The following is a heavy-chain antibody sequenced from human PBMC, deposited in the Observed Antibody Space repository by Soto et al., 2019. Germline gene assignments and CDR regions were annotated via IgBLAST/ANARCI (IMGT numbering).Heavy chain of an antibody. CDR3: AKEGVYYDSSGYYAYYFDY. V-gene: IGHV3-30*18. CDR1: GFTFSSYG. Sequence: QVQLVESGGGVVQPGRSLRLSCAASGFTFSSYGMHWVRQAPGKGLEWVAVISYDGSNKYYADSVKGRFTISRDNSKNTLYLQMNSLRAEDTAVYYCAKEGVYYDSSGYYAYYFDYWGQGTLVTVSS. J-gene: IGHJ4*02. CDR2: ISYDGSNK. D-gene: IGHD3-22*01.